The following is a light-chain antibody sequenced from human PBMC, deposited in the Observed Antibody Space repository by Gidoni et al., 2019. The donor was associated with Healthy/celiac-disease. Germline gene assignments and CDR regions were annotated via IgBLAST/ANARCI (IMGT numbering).Light chain of an antibody. Sequence: DMQMTQSPSSLFASVGDRVTITCQASQDISNYLNWYQQKQGKAPKLLIYDASNLETGVPSRFSGSGSGTDFTFTISSLQSEDIATYYCQQYDNLPYTFGPGTKLEIK. CDR3: QQYDNLPYT. J-gene: IGKJ2*01. CDR1: QDISNY. CDR2: DAS. V-gene: IGKV1-33*01.